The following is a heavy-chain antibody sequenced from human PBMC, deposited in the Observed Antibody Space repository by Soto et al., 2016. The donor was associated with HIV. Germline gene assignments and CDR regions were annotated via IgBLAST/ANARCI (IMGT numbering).Heavy chain of an antibody. V-gene: IGHV3-11*05. CDR3: ARDGGYGYPFDP. CDR1: RFTFSDYY. CDR2: ISSSSSYT. Sequence: QVQLVESGGGLVKPGGSLRLSCAASRFTFSDYYMSWIRQAPGKGLEWVSYISSSSSYTNYADSVKGRFTISRDNAKNSLYLQMNSLRAEDTAVYYCARDGGYGYPFDPWGQGTLVTVSS. J-gene: IGHJ5*02. D-gene: IGHD5-18*01.